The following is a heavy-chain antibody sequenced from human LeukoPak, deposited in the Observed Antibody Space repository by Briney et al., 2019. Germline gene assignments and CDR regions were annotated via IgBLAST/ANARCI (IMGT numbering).Heavy chain of an antibody. Sequence: GESLKISCKGSGYTFTTYWIAWVRQMPGKGLEWMGIIYPDDSDTRYSPSFQGQVTISANKSISTAYLQWSSLKASDTAVYYCAREGGHPDYWGQGTLVTVSS. CDR3: AREGGHPDY. V-gene: IGHV5-51*01. CDR2: IYPDDSDT. D-gene: IGHD3-16*01. CDR1: GYTFTTYW. J-gene: IGHJ4*02.